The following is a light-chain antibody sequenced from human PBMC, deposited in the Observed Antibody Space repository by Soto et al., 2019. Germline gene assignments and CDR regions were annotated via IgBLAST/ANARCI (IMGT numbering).Light chain of an antibody. J-gene: IGKJ2*02. Sequence: DIQMTQSPSSLSASVGDRVTITCRASQSIGRYLNWYQQKPGKAPKLLIYATSSLQSRVPSRFSGSGSGTDFTLTISSLQPEDFATYYCQQSYSSPCTFGQGTKAEIK. V-gene: IGKV1-39*01. CDR1: QSIGRY. CDR2: ATS. CDR3: QQSYSSPCT.